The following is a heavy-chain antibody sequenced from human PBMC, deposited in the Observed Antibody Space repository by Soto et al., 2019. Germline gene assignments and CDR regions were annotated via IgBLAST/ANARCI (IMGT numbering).Heavy chain of an antibody. Sequence: SETLSLTCTVSGGSISSGGYYWSWIRQHPGKGLEWIGYIYYSGSTYYNPSLQSRVTISVDTSKNQFSLKLSSVTAADTAVYYCARGGLELGENYYYYGMDVWGQGTTGTVS. J-gene: IGHJ6*02. CDR1: GGSISSGGYY. D-gene: IGHD1-7*01. CDR2: IYYSGST. V-gene: IGHV4-31*03. CDR3: ARGGLELGENYYYYGMDV.